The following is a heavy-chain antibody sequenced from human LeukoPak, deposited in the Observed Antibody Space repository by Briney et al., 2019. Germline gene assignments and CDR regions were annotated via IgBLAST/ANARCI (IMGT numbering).Heavy chain of an antibody. V-gene: IGHV4-39*07. CDR3: ASCAGDSSGWYVDY. Sequence: SETLSLTCTVSGGSISSSSYYWGWIRQPPGKGLEWIGEINHSGSTNYNPSLKSRVTISVDTSKNQFSLKLSSVTAADTAVYYCASCAGDSSGWYVDYWGQGTLATVSS. CDR2: INHSGST. D-gene: IGHD6-19*01. CDR1: GGSISSSSYY. J-gene: IGHJ4*02.